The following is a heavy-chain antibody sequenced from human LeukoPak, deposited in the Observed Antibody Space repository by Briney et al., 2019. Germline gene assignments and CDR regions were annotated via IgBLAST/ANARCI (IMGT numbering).Heavy chain of an antibody. CDR2: INPSGGST. Sequence: ASVKVSCTASGYAFTSYYMHWVRQAPGQGLEWMGIINPSGGSTSYAQKFQGRVTMTRDTSTSTVYMELSSLRSEDTAVYYCARDLAWKSDGMDVWGQGTTVTVSS. J-gene: IGHJ6*02. CDR3: ARDLAWKSDGMDV. D-gene: IGHD1-1*01. CDR1: GYAFTSYY. V-gene: IGHV1-46*01.